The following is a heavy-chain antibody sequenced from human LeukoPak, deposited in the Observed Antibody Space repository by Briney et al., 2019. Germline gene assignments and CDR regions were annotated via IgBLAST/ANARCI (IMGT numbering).Heavy chain of an antibody. CDR3: ARHPRIVGAMN. Sequence: SETLSLTCTVSGGSISSYYWSWIRQPPGKGLEWIGYIYYSGSTNYNPSLKSRVTISVDTSKNQFSLKLSSVTAADTAVYYCARHPRIVGAMNWGQGTLATVSS. V-gene: IGHV4-59*08. CDR2: IYYSGST. D-gene: IGHD1-26*01. CDR1: GGSISSYY. J-gene: IGHJ4*02.